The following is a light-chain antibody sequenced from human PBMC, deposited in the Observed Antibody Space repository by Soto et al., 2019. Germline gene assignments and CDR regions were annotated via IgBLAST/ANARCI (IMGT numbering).Light chain of an antibody. CDR3: QQSYSTPYT. J-gene: IGKJ2*01. Sequence: DIQMTQSPSTLSASVGDRVTITCRASQSIGSWLAWYQQKPGKAPKLLMYAISTLQSGVPSRFGGSGSGTEFTLTISSLQPDDFATYYCQQSYSTPYTFGQGTKVDNK. CDR1: QSIGSW. CDR2: AIS. V-gene: IGKV1-39*01.